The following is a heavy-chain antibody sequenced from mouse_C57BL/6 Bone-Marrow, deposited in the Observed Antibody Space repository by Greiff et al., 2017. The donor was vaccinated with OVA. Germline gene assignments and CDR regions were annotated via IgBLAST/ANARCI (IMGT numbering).Heavy chain of an antibody. V-gene: IGHV1-61*01. J-gene: IGHJ3*01. D-gene: IGHD2-1*01. CDR2: IYPSDSET. Sequence: QVQLQQPGAELVRPGSSVKLSCKASGYTFTSYWMDWVKQRPGQGLEWIGNIYPSDSETHYNQKFKDKATLTVDKSSSTAYMQLSSLTSEDSAVYYCALYGNYAWFAYWGQGTLVTVSA. CDR1: GYTFTSYW. CDR3: ALYGNYAWFAY.